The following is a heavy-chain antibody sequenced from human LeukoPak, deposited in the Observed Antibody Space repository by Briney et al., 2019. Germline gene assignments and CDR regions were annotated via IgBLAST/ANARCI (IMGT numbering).Heavy chain of an antibody. D-gene: IGHD2-2*01. CDR2: IYHSGST. V-gene: IGHV4-30-2*01. Sequence: SQTLSLTCAVSGGSISSGGYSWSWIRQPPGKGLEWIGYIYHSGSTNYNPSLKSRVTMSVDTSKNQFSLKLSSVTAADTAVYYCARSCSSTSCSRGFDPWGQGTLVTVSS. CDR3: ARSCSSTSCSRGFDP. J-gene: IGHJ5*02. CDR1: GGSISSGGYS.